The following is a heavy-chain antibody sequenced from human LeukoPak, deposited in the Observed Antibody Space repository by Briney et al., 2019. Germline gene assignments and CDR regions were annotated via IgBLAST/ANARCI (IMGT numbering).Heavy chain of an antibody. D-gene: IGHD2-15*01. V-gene: IGHV3-7*01. CDR2: IKQDGSEK. CDR1: GFTFSSYE. J-gene: IGHJ4*02. Sequence: GGSLRLSCAASGFTFSSYEMNWVRQAPGKGLEWGANIKQDGSEKYYVDSVKGRFTISRDNAKNSLYLQMNSLRAEDTAVYYCASRWLWGQGTVVSVSS. CDR3: ASRWL.